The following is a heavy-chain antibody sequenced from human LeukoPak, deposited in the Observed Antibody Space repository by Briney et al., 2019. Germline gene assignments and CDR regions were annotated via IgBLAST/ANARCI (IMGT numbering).Heavy chain of an antibody. D-gene: IGHD3-22*01. CDR1: GFIFSSYA. CDR2: ISGSGGST. CDR3: AKVNPPDYYDSSGYDY. J-gene: IGHJ4*02. V-gene: IGHV3-23*01. Sequence: GGSLRLSCAASGFIFSSYAMTWVRQAPGKGLEWVSAISGSGGSTYYADSVKGRFTISRDNSKNTLYLQMNSLRAEDTAVYYCAKVNPPDYYDSSGYDYWGQGTLVTVSS.